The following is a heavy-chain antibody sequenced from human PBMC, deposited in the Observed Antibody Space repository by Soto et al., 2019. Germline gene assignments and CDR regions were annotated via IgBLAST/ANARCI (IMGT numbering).Heavy chain of an antibody. CDR2: VNPSGGHT. CDR3: ARGGHVVVVTAALDY. CDR1: GDTFTEYY. D-gene: IGHD2-21*02. Sequence: QVQLMQSGAEVKKPGASVKVSCKASGDTFTEYYIHWVRQAPGQGLEWMGTVNPSGGHTTYAQHFLGRVTRTRDTATSTLYMVLTSLTSEDTAVYYCARGGHVVVVTAALDYWGQGTLVTVSS. V-gene: IGHV1-46*01. J-gene: IGHJ4*02.